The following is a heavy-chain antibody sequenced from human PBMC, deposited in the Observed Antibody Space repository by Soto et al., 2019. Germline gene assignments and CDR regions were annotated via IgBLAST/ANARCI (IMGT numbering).Heavy chain of an antibody. J-gene: IGHJ4*02. V-gene: IGHV4-39*01. Sequence: HPQTGSGGMPSPCSYFGCRIPPPPGKGLELIGRIYYSGSTYYNPSLKSRVTISVDTSKNQFSLKLSSVTAADTAVYYCARQVVYRDYVCYSDYCCQ. CDR2: IYYSGST. CDR3: ARQVVYRDYVCYSDY. CDR1: GGMPSPCSYF. D-gene: IGHD2-21*01.